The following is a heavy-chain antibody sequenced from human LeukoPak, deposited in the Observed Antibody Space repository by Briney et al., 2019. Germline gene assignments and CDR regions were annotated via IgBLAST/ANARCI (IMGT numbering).Heavy chain of an antibody. CDR2: IYYSGST. J-gene: IGHJ4*02. D-gene: IGHD2-15*01. Sequence: SQTLSLTCTVSGGSISSGGYYWSWIRQHPGKGLEWIGYIYYSGSTYYNPSLKSRVTISVDTSKNQFSLKLSSVAAADTAVYYCARAGTSTTLIGYCSGGSCFPPKHFDYWGQGTLVTVSS. V-gene: IGHV4-31*03. CDR3: ARAGTSTTLIGYCSGGSCFPPKHFDY. CDR1: GGSISSGGYY.